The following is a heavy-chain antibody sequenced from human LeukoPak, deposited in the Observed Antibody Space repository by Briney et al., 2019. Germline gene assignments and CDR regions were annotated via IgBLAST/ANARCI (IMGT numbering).Heavy chain of an antibody. CDR2: INPNSGGT. J-gene: IGHJ4*02. CDR3: ARAVRGGSGSYIGYY. D-gene: IGHD3-10*01. Sequence: ASVKVSCKASGYTFTGYYMHWVRQAPGQGLEWMGWINPNSGGTNYAQKFQGRVTMTRDTSISTAYMELSRLRSDDTAVYYCARAVRGGSGSYIGYYWGQGTLVTVSS. CDR1: GYTFTGYY. V-gene: IGHV1-2*02.